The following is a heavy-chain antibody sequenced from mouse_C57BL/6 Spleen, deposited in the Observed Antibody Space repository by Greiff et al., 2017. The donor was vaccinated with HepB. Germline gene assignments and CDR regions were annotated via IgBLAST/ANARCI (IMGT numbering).Heavy chain of an antibody. Sequence: EVQLQESGGGLVQPGGSLKLSCAASGFTFSDYYMYWVRQTPEKRLEWVAYISNGGGSTYYPDTVKGRFTISRDNAKNTLYLQMSRLKSEDTAMYYCARQDGYYYAMDYWGQGTSVTVSS. CDR3: ARQDGYYYAMDY. V-gene: IGHV5-12*01. CDR1: GFTFSDYY. CDR2: ISNGGGST. D-gene: IGHD2-3*01. J-gene: IGHJ4*01.